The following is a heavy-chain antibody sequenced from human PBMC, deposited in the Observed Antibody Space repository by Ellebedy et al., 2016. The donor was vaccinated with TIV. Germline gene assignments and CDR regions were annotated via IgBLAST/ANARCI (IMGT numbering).Heavy chain of an antibody. V-gene: IGHV1-69*04. CDR3: ARGGYSYGSGDFDY. CDR1: GGTFSTYG. J-gene: IGHJ4*02. CDR2: IIPILGMT. Sequence: ASVKVSCKASGGTFSTYGISWVRQAPGQGLEWMGRIIPILGMTNYAQKFQGRVTMTRNTSISTAYMELSSLRFEDTAVYYCARGGYSYGSGDFDYWGQGTLVTVSS. D-gene: IGHD5-18*01.